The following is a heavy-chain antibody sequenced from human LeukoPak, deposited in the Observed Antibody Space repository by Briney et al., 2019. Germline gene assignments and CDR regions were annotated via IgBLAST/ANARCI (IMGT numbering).Heavy chain of an antibody. Sequence: GGSLRLSCAASGFTFSSYAMSWVRQAPGKGLEWVSAISGSGGNTYYADSVKGRFTISRDNSKNTLYLQMNSLRAEDTAVYYCAKGPGYCSSTSCYGSEYFQHWGQGTLVTVSS. D-gene: IGHD2-2*01. CDR2: ISGSGGNT. CDR1: GFTFSSYA. V-gene: IGHV3-23*01. J-gene: IGHJ1*01. CDR3: AKGPGYCSSTSCYGSEYFQH.